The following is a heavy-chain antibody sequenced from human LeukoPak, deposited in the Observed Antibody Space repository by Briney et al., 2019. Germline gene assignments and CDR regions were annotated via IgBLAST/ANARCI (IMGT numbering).Heavy chain of an antibody. CDR2: IFTSGTT. V-gene: IGHV4-4*07. D-gene: IGHD3-10*01. CDR1: GGSISDYS. CDR3: AGYYYGSGSSY. Sequence: PSETLSLTCTVSGGSISDYSWSWIRQPAGKGLEWIGRIFTSGTTNYNPSLKSRVTMSLDTSKNQCSLKLSSVTAADTAVYYCAGYYYGSGSSYWGQGTLVTVSS. J-gene: IGHJ4*02.